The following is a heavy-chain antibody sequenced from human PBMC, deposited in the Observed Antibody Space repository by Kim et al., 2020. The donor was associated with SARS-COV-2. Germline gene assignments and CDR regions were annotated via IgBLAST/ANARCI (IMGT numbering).Heavy chain of an antibody. V-gene: IGHV7-4-1*02. J-gene: IGHJ4*02. CDR3: VLLGWGATDYFDY. CDR1: GYTFTRFG. D-gene: IGHD1-26*01. Sequence: ASVKVSCKASGYTFTRFGMNWVRQAPGQGLEWMGWIHTNTGKPTYAQGFPGRFVFSLDTSVNTAFLQITSLTAEDTAVYYCVLLGWGATDYFDYWGQGTLVSVSS. CDR2: IHTNTGKP.